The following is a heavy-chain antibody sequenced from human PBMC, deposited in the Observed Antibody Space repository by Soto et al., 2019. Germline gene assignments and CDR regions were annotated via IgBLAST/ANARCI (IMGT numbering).Heavy chain of an antibody. CDR3: ARAKLHGSGSYLLRIGYYFDY. V-gene: IGHV4-39*01. J-gene: IGHJ4*02. CDR2: IKYSGTT. D-gene: IGHD3-10*01. CDR1: GGSISSSRCH. Sequence: SETLSLTCTVSGGSISSSRCHWGWIRQPPGKGLEWIASIKYSGTTFYNPSLKSRVTLSVDTSKNQFALKLNSVTAADTAVYYCARAKLHGSGSYLLRIGYYFDYWGQGTLVTVSS.